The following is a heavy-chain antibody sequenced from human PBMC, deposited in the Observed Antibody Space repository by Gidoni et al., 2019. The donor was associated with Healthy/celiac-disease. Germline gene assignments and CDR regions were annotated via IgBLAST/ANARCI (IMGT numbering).Heavy chain of an antibody. Sequence: QVQLVHSGAEVKKPGASVKVSCKASGYTFTSYYIHWVRQAPGQGLEWVGIIDPSGGSTNYAQKFQGRVTMTRDTSTTTVYMELSSLRSEDTAVYYCARGGLFGSGTYYFDYWGQGTLVTVSS. D-gene: IGHD3-10*01. V-gene: IGHV1-46*01. CDR2: IDPSGGST. CDR1: GYTFTSYY. J-gene: IGHJ4*02. CDR3: ARGGLFGSGTYYFDY.